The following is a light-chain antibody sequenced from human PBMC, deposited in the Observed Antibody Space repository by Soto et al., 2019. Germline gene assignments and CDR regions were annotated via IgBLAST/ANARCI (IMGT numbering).Light chain of an antibody. CDR2: AAF. V-gene: IGKV1-12*01. CDR1: QSINSR. J-gene: IGKJ5*01. Sequence: DIQMTQSPPSLSASVGYTITIPCRASQSINSRSAWYQQKPGNAPKLLIYAAFILQSGVPSRFSGYGSGTDFTLSISSLQPEDFATYYCQQADSFPITFGQGTRLENK. CDR3: QQADSFPIT.